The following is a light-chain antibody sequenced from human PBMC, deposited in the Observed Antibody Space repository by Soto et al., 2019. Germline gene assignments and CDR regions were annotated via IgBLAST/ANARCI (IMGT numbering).Light chain of an antibody. CDR2: EVT. J-gene: IGLJ1*01. V-gene: IGLV2-8*01. CDR3: SAYEGSNKYV. CDR1: SSDVGGYNY. Sequence: QSVLTQPASVSGSPGQSITISCTGTSSDVGGYNYVSWYQQHPGKAPKLMIYEVTKRPSGVPRRFSGSRSGNTASLTVSGLQAEDEADYYCSAYEGSNKYVFGTGTKLTVL.